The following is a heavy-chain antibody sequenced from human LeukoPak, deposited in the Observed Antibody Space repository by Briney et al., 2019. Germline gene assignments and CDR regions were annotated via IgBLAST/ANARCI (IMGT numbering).Heavy chain of an antibody. D-gene: IGHD6-13*01. V-gene: IGHV1-46*01. Sequence: ASVKVSCKASGYTFTSYYMHWVRQAPGQGIEWMGIIDLSGGGTSYAQKFQGRVTMTRDTSTSTVYMDVSSLRSEDTAVYYCAGSSVERQQLARFDYWGQGTLVTVSS. J-gene: IGHJ4*02. CDR1: GYTFTSYY. CDR2: IDLSGGGT. CDR3: AGSSVERQQLARFDY.